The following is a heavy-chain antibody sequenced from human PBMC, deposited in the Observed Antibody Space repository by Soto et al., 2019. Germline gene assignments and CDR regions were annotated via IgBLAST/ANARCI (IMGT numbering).Heavy chain of an antibody. CDR1: GYTFTSYG. CDR2: ISAYNGNT. Sequence: QVQLVQSGTEVKKPGASVKVSCKASGYTFTSYGISWVRQAPGQGLEWMGWISAYNGNTNYAQNLQGRVTMTTDTPTSTAYMELRSLRSDDKAVYYCARDVYCSSASCYLARASWWFDPWGQGTLVTVSS. J-gene: IGHJ5*02. CDR3: ARDVYCSSASCYLARASWWFDP. D-gene: IGHD2-2*01. V-gene: IGHV1-18*01.